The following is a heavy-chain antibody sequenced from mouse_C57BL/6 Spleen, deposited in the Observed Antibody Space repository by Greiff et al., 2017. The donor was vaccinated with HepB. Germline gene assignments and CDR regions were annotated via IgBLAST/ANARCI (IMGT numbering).Heavy chain of an antibody. CDR1: GYTFTSYG. V-gene: IGHV1-81*01. J-gene: IGHJ2*01. Sequence: VQLQQSGAELARPGASVKLSCKASGYTFTSYGISWVKQRTGQGLEWIGEIYPRSGNTYYNEKFKGKATLTADNSSSTAYMELRSLTSEDSAVYFCAREVTGTQGDYFDYWGQGTTLTVSS. CDR2: IYPRSGNT. CDR3: AREVTGTQGDYFDY. D-gene: IGHD4-1*01.